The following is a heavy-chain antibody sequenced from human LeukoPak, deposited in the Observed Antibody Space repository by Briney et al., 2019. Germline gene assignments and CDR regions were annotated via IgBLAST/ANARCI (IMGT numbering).Heavy chain of an antibody. CDR3: AREGVAARPY. CDR1: GGTFSSYA. V-gene: IGHV1-69*13. CDR2: FIPIFGTA. J-gene: IGHJ4*02. Sequence: GASVKVSCKASGGTFSSYAISWVRQAPGQGLEWMGGFIPIFGTANYAQKFQGRVTITADESTSTAYMELSSLRSEDTAVYYCAREGVAARPYWGQGTLVTVSS. D-gene: IGHD6-6*01.